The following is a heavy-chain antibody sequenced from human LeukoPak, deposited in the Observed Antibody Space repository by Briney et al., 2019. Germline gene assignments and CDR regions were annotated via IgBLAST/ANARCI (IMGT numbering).Heavy chain of an antibody. J-gene: IGHJ6*03. Sequence: GASVKVSCKASGYTFTSYDINWVRQATGQGLEWMGWTNPNSGNTGYAQKFQGRVTMTRNTSISTAYMELSSLRSEDTAVYYCARVQGVQQWLAVSGYYYYYMDVWGKGTTVTISS. V-gene: IGHV1-8*01. CDR3: ARVQGVQQWLAVSGYYYYYMDV. CDR1: GYTFTSYD. D-gene: IGHD6-19*01. CDR2: TNPNSGNT.